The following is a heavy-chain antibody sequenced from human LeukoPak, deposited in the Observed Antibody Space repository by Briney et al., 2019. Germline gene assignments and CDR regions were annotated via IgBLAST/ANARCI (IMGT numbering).Heavy chain of an antibody. CDR1: GGSISSSSYY. Sequence: PSETLSLTCTVSGGSISSSSYYWGWIRQPPGKGLEWIGSIYYSGSTYYNPSLKSRVTISVDTSKNQFSLKLSSVTAADTAVYYCARSSGWYYWFDPWGQGTLVTVSS. D-gene: IGHD6-19*01. V-gene: IGHV4-39*07. J-gene: IGHJ5*02. CDR2: IYYSGST. CDR3: ARSSGWYYWFDP.